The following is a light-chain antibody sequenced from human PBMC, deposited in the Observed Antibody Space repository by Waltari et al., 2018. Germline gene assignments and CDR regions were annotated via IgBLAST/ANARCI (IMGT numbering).Light chain of an antibody. V-gene: IGLV2-11*01. CDR2: DVN. Sequence: QSALTQPHSVSGPPGQSVTISCIGTSSNVGGYRIVSCYQQYPGKAPKLVIYDVNKRPSGVPDRFSGSKSGNTASLTISGLQAEDEADYYCCSYAGSSTFYVFGSGTEVTV. CDR1: SSNVGGYRI. J-gene: IGLJ1*01. CDR3: CSYAGSSTFYV.